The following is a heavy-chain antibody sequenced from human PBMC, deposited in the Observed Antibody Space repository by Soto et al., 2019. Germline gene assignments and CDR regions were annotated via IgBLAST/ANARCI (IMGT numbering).Heavy chain of an antibody. CDR3: ARPLDGFDYLFEY. CDR2: IYPGDGDT. J-gene: IGHJ4*02. V-gene: IGHV5-51*01. D-gene: IGHD3-10*01. CDR1: GYALTTSW. Sequence: LGESLKISCRGSGYALTTSWIAWVRQKPGQGLEWMGIIYPGDGDTRYSPSFQGQVTISADKYIRTAYLQWNNLKASDTAVYYCARPLDGFDYLFEYWGQGTPVTVSS.